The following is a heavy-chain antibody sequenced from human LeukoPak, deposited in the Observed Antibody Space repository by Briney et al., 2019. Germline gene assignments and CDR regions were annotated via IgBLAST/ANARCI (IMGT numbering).Heavy chain of an antibody. CDR2: ISSSSSYI. V-gene: IGHV3-21*01. Sequence: GGSLRLSSAASGFTFSSYSMNWVRQAPGKGLEWVSSISSSSSYIYYADSVKGRFTISRDNAKNSLYLQMNSLRAEDTAVYYCARGDSSGYYPYYFDYWGQGTLVTVSS. J-gene: IGHJ4*02. CDR3: ARGDSSGYYPYYFDY. CDR1: GFTFSSYS. D-gene: IGHD3-22*01.